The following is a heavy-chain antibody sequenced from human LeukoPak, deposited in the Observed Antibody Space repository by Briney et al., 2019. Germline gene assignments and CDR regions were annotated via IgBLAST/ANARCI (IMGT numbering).Heavy chain of an antibody. CDR3: ARDKDYFDSGGAFDI. V-gene: IGHV4-59*01. Sequence: SETLSLPCTVSGGSISSYYWSWIRQPPGKGLEWIGYIYYSGSTNYNPSLKSRVTMSVDTSKNQFSLKLSSVTAADTAVYYCARDKDYFDSGGAFDIWGQGTMVTVSS. D-gene: IGHD3-22*01. CDR2: IYYSGST. CDR1: GGSISSYY. J-gene: IGHJ3*02.